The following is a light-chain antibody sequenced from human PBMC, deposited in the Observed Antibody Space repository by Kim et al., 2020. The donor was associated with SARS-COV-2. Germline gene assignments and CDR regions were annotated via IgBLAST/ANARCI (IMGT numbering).Light chain of an antibody. V-gene: IGKV3-11*01. J-gene: IGKJ4*01. CDR3: QQRGNWPLT. CDR1: QSVGSS. Sequence: EVVLTQSPATLSLSPGERATLSCRASQSVGSSLAWYQQKPGQPPRLLIYDTSNKATGIPARFSGSGSGTDFTLTISNLEPEDFAVYYCQQRGNWPLTFGGGTKLEI. CDR2: DTS.